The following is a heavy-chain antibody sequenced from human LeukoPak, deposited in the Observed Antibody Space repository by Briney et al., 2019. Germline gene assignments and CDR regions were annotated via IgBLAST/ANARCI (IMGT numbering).Heavy chain of an antibody. V-gene: IGHV3-30*03. Sequence: GGSLRLSCAASGFIFSSYDMHWVRQAPGKGLEWVAVISYDGTNKYYADSVKGRFTISRDNSKNTLYLQMNSLKAEDTAVYYCARGSGSRSNFYYYGMDVWGQGTTVTVSS. CDR2: ISYDGTNK. CDR3: ARGSGSRSNFYYYGMDV. CDR1: GFIFSSYD. D-gene: IGHD3-10*01. J-gene: IGHJ6*02.